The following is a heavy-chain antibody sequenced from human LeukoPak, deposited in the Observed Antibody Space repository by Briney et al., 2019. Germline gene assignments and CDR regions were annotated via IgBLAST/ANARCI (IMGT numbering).Heavy chain of an antibody. Sequence: GSLRLSCAASGFTFSDYEMNWVRQAPGKGLEWIGEIYHSGSTNYNPSLKSRVTISVDKSKNQFSLKLSSVTAADTAVYYCARTGDWSYFDYWGQGTLVTVSA. CDR1: GFTFSDYEM. V-gene: IGHV4-4*02. J-gene: IGHJ4*02. CDR3: ARTGDWSYFDY. CDR2: IYHSGST. D-gene: IGHD2-21*02.